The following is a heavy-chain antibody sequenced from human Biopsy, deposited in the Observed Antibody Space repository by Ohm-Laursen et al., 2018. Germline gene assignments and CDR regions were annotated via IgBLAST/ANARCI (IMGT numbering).Heavy chain of an antibody. CDR1: GDSISSYY. CDR3: ARGSSYGYDFDY. V-gene: IGHV4-59*07. CDR2: AYYTGST. D-gene: IGHD5-18*01. Sequence: SDTLSLTCTVSGDSISSYYWSWIRQPPGKGLQWIGYAYYTGSTNFNPSLKSRVTISVDTSKNQFSLKLSSVTAADTAVYFCARGSSYGYDFDYWGQGTLDAVSS. J-gene: IGHJ4*02.